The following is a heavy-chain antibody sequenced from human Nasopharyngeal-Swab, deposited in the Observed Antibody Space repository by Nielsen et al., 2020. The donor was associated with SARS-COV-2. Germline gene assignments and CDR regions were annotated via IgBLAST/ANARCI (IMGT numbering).Heavy chain of an antibody. D-gene: IGHD3-22*01. J-gene: IGHJ4*02. CDR2: INHSGTT. CDR1: GGSFSGHY. V-gene: IGHV4-34*01. CDR3: ARGHRSISMIVVVIATAHFYFDS. Sequence: SQTLSLTCAVYGGSFSGHYWRWIRQPPGKGLEWIGEINHSGTTSYNPSLKSRVTISSDTSKNQFSLKLSSVTAADTAVYYCARGHRSISMIVVVIATAHFYFDSWGRGTLVTVTS.